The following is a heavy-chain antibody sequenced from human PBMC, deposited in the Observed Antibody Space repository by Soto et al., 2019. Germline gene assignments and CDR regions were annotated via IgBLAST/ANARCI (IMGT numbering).Heavy chain of an antibody. Sequence: PSEILSLTCTVSGGSISSSSYYWGWIRQPPGKGLEWIGSIYYSGSTYYNPSLKSRVTISVDTSKNQFTLKLSSVTAADTAVYYCARRPTGGRIDYWGQGTLVTVSS. CDR3: ARRPTGGRIDY. D-gene: IGHD4-17*01. J-gene: IGHJ4*02. CDR2: IYYSGST. CDR1: GGSISSSSYY. V-gene: IGHV4-39*01.